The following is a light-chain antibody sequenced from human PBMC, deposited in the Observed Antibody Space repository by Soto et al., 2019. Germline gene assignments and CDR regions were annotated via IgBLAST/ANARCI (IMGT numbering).Light chain of an antibody. CDR1: SSDAGGYNY. CDR3: SSYTTSNTRQIV. J-gene: IGLJ1*01. V-gene: IGLV2-14*03. CDR2: DVS. Sequence: QSALTRPASVSGSPGQSITIPCTGTSSDAGGYNYVSWYQHHPGKAPKLIIYDVSNRPSGVSNRFSGSKSGNTASLTISGLQPEDEADYYCSSYTTSNTRQIVFGTGTKVTVL.